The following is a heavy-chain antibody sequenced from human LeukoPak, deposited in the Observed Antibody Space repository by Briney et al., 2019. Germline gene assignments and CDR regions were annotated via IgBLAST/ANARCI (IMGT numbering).Heavy chain of an antibody. Sequence: SSETLSLTCTVSGGSISISNYCWAWIRQPPGKGLEWIGYIYASGSTNYNPSLKSRVTISVDTSKTQFSLNLSSVTAAGTAVYYCARQSYYYGSVAYFDYWGQGTPVTVSS. CDR3: ARQSYYYGSVAYFDY. V-gene: IGHV4-61*05. D-gene: IGHD3-10*01. CDR1: GGSISISNYC. CDR2: IYASGST. J-gene: IGHJ4*02.